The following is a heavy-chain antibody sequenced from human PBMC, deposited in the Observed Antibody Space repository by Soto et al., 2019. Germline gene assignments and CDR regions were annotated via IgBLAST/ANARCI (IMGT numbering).Heavy chain of an antibody. CDR1: GYTFNTYG. CDR2: ISAYDGKT. CDR3: ARDPHEFWTSYWFDP. D-gene: IGHD3-3*01. V-gene: IGHV1-18*01. J-gene: IGHJ5*02. Sequence: ASVKVSCKTSGYTFNTYGINWVRQAPGQGLGLMGWISAYDGKTTYAEKFQGRVTLTTDTSTSTAYMELRSLRSDDTAIYYCARDPHEFWTSYWFDPWGQGTPVTVSS.